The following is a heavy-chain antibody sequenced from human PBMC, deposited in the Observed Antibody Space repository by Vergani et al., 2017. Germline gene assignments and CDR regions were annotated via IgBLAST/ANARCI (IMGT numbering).Heavy chain of an antibody. D-gene: IGHD2-21*01. CDR1: GGSISSGDYY. J-gene: IGHJ4*02. V-gene: IGHV4-31*01. CDR3: AKDPYCGGDCYLDY. CDR2: IYYSGST. Sequence: QVQLQESGPGLVKPSQTLSLTCTVSGGSISSGDYYWSWIRQPPGKGLEWIGYIYYSGSTYYNPSLKGLVTISVDTSKNQFSLKLSSVTAEDTAVYYCAKDPYCGGDCYLDYWGQGTLVTVSS.